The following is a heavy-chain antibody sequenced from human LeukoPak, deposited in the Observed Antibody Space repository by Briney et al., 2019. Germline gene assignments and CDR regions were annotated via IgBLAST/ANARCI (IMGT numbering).Heavy chain of an antibody. J-gene: IGHJ5*02. Sequence: ASVKVSCKASGYTFIGYYMHWVRQAPGQGLEWMGWINPNGGGINYAQKFQGRVTMTRDTSMSTAYMELSSLRYDDTAVYYCARVSNGGLYNWFDPWGQGTLVTVSS. D-gene: IGHD2-8*01. V-gene: IGHV1-2*02. CDR1: GYTFIGYY. CDR3: ARVSNGGLYNWFDP. CDR2: INPNGGGI.